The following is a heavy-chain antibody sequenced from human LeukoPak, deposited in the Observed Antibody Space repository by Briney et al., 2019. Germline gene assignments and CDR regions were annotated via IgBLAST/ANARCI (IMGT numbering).Heavy chain of an antibody. CDR3: ARVSPICSGGSCYLIIDY. D-gene: IGHD2-15*01. CDR1: GGSISSSSYY. J-gene: IGHJ4*02. V-gene: IGHV4-39*07. CDR2: IYYSGST. Sequence: PSETLSLTCTVSGGSISSSSYYWGWIRQPPGKGLEWIGNIYYSGSTYYVPSLKSRVTISVDTSKNQFSLQLRSVTAADTAVYYCARVSPICSGGSCYLIIDYWGQGTLVTVSS.